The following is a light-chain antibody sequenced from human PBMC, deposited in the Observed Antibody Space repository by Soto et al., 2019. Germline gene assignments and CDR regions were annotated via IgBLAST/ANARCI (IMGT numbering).Light chain of an antibody. J-gene: IGKJ2*01. CDR1: QSVRRN. CDR3: QQYNDWPPYT. CDR2: DAS. Sequence: ETVMTQSPATLSVSPGERATLSCRASQSVRRNLAWYQQKPGQAPRLLIYDASTRATGIPARFSGSASGTEFTLTISSLQSEDFAIYYCQQYNDWPPYTFGQGTKLEIK. V-gene: IGKV3-15*01.